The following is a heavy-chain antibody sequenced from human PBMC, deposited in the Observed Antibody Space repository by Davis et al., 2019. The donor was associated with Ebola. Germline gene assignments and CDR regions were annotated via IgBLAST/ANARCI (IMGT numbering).Heavy chain of an antibody. V-gene: IGHV3-21*05. CDR1: GFTFSSYS. CDR3: ARAVSDVTTSWFDP. D-gene: IGHD4-11*01. Sequence: GGSLRLSCAASGFTFSSYSMNWVRQAPGKGLEWVSYISSSSSYIYYADSVKGRFTISRDNAKNSLYLQMNSLRAEDTAVYYCARAVSDVTTSWFDPWGQGTLVTVSS. J-gene: IGHJ5*02. CDR2: ISSSSSYI.